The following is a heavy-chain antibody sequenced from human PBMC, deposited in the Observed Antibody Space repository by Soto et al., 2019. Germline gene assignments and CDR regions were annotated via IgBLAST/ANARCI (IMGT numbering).Heavy chain of an antibody. D-gene: IGHD2-21*02. J-gene: IGHJ6*02. Sequence: GGSLRLSCAASGFTFSSYGMHWVRQAPGKGLEWVAVISYDGSNKYYADSVKGRFTISRDNSKNTLYLQMNSLRAEDTAVYYCAKARGDYDYYYGMDVWGQGTTVTVSS. V-gene: IGHV3-30*18. CDR3: AKARGDYDYYYGMDV. CDR1: GFTFSSYG. CDR2: ISYDGSNK.